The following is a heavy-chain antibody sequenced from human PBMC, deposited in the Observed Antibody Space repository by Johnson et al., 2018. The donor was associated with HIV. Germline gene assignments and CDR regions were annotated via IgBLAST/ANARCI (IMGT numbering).Heavy chain of an antibody. CDR1: GFTFSSNY. V-gene: IGHV3-66*02. Sequence: VQLVESGGGLVQPGGSLRLSCAASGFTFSSNYMSWVRQAPGKGLEWVSVIYSGGTTYYADPVKGRFTVSRDNSKNTLYLQMNSLRAEDTAVYYCARDRGLPGVAEAGNAFDIWGQGTLVTVSS. J-gene: IGHJ3*02. D-gene: IGHD6-13*01. CDR2: IYSGGTT. CDR3: ARDRGLPGVAEAGNAFDI.